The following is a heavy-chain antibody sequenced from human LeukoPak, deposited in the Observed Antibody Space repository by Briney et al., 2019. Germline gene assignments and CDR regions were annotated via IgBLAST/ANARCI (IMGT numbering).Heavy chain of an antibody. CDR2: INHSGST. D-gene: IGHD2-8*01. J-gene: IGHJ3*02. CDR1: GGSFSGYY. CDR3: ASQGSSRVLGAFDI. Sequence: PSETLSLTCAVYGGSFSGYYWSWIRQPPGKGLEWIGEINHSGSTNYNPSLKSRVTISVDTSKNQFSLKLSSVTAADTAVYYCASQGSSRVLGAFDIWGQGTMVTVSS. V-gene: IGHV4-34*01.